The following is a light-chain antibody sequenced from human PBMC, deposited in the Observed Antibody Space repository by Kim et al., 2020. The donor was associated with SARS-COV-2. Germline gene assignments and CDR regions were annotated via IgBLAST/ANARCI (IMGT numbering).Light chain of an antibody. Sequence: STGERATLTCRASQSVSSNLLAWYQHSRGQAPRLLIYGASRRAPGNIDRFSGSGSGTDFTLTISRQEPEDSAVYYCQQYGSSPFAFGGGTKVEIK. CDR1: QSVSSNL. CDR3: QQYGSSPFA. V-gene: IGKV3-20*01. CDR2: GAS. J-gene: IGKJ4*01.